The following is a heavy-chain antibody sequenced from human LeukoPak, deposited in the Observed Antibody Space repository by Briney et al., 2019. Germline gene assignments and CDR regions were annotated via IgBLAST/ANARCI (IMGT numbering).Heavy chain of an antibody. CDR3: ARGAVQEQLVRKGIFDY. CDR2: IYYSGST. D-gene: IGHD6-6*01. Sequence: KPSETLSLTCTVSGGSISSSSYYWGWIRQPPGKGLEWIGSIYYSGSTYYNPSLKSRVTISVDTSKNQFSLKLSSVTAADTAVYYCARGAVQEQLVRKGIFDYWGQGTLVTVSS. J-gene: IGHJ4*02. CDR1: GGSISSSSYY. V-gene: IGHV4-39*07.